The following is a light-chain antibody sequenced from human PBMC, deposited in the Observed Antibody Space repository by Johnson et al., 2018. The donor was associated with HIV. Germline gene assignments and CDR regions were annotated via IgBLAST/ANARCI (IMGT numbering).Light chain of an antibody. Sequence: QSVLTQPPSVSAAPGQKVTISCSGSSSNIGDNFVSWYQQLPGRAPKLLIYENNKRPSGIPDRFSGSKSGTSASLGLTGLQTGDAADYYCGTWDSRLSAYVFGTGTKVTVL. V-gene: IGLV1-51*02. CDR2: ENN. CDR1: SSNIGDNF. CDR3: GTWDSRLSAYV. J-gene: IGLJ1*01.